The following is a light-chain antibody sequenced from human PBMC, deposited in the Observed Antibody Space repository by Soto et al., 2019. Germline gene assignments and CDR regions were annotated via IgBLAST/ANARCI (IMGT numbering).Light chain of an antibody. CDR1: QSISNW. V-gene: IGKV1-27*01. CDR3: QKFDSAPT. Sequence: IQMTQSPSTLPASVGDRVTITCRASQSISNWLAWYQQKPGKVPHLLIHSASTLQSGVPSRFSGSGSGTDFTLTISSLQPEDVATYYCQKFDSAPTFGPGTKVDIK. J-gene: IGKJ1*01. CDR2: SAS.